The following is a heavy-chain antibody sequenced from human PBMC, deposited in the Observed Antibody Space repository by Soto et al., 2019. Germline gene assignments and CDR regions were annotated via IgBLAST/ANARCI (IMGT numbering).Heavy chain of an antibody. CDR1: GGSISSGGYY. CDR2: IYYSGST. CDR3: ARFGQLVLNFDY. Sequence: SETLSLNCTVSGGSISSGGYYWSWIRQHPGKGLEWIGYIYYSGSTYYNPSLKSRVTISVDTSKNQFSLKLSSVTAADTAVYYCARFGQLVLNFDYWGQGTLVTVSS. D-gene: IGHD6-13*01. J-gene: IGHJ4*02. V-gene: IGHV4-31*03.